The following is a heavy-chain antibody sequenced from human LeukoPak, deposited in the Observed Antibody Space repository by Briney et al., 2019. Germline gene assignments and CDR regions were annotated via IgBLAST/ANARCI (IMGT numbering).Heavy chain of an antibody. CDR1: GFSFSSYG. J-gene: IGHJ5*02. CDR3: AKVAGNYGGNSRFDP. D-gene: IGHD4-23*01. Sequence: GRSLRLSCAASGFSFSSYGIYWVRQAPGKGLEWVAVIWQDGSSQYYPDSVKGRFTISRDNSKNTLYLQMNSLRVEDTAVYYCAKVAGNYGGNSRFDPWGQGTLVTVSS. V-gene: IGHV3-33*06. CDR2: IWQDGSSQ.